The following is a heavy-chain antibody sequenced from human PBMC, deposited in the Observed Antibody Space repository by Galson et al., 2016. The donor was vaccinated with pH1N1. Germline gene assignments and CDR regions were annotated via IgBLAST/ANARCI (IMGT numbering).Heavy chain of an antibody. CDR2: ISSSSSYI. CDR3: ARYLYVILTGFYNNNGYFDY. D-gene: IGHD3-9*01. J-gene: IGHJ4*02. CDR1: GFTFNTYS. V-gene: IGHV3-21*01. Sequence: SLRLSCAASGFTFNTYSMNWVRQAPGKGLEWVSSISSSSSYIYYADSVKGRFTISRDNAKNSLYRQMNRLRAEDTAVYYCARYLYVILTGFYNNNGYFDYWGQGTLVTVSS.